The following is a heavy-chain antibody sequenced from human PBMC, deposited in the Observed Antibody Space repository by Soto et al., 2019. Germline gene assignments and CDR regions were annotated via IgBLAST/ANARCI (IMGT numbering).Heavy chain of an antibody. CDR2: IIPIFGTA. Sequence: QVQLVQSGAEVKKPGSSVKVSCKASGGTFSSYAISWVRQAPGQGLEWMGGIIPIFGTANYAQKFQGRVTITADESTSTAYMELSSLRSEDTAVYYCARDSGLCSGGSCYYGSFDYWGQGTLVTVSS. CDR3: ARDSGLCSGGSCYYGSFDY. CDR1: GGTFSSYA. D-gene: IGHD2-15*01. J-gene: IGHJ4*02. V-gene: IGHV1-69*01.